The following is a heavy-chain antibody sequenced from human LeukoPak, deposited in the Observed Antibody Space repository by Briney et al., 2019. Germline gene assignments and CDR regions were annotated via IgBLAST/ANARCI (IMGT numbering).Heavy chain of an antibody. Sequence: SGPTLVKPTQTLTLTCTFSGFSLNTSGVGVGWIRQPPGKALEWLALIYWNDDKRYSPSLKSRLTITKDTSKNQVVLTMSNMDPVDTATYYCAHLDRGRTWFSLFDYWGQGTLVTVSS. CDR3: AHLDRGRTWFSLFDY. CDR1: GFSLNTSGVG. V-gene: IGHV2-5*01. J-gene: IGHJ4*02. CDR2: IYWNDDK. D-gene: IGHD6-13*01.